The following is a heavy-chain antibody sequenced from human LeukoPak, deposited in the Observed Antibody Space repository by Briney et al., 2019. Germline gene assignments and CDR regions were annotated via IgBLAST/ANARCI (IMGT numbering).Heavy chain of an antibody. D-gene: IGHD2-2*01. V-gene: IGHV3-49*03. CDR1: GFTFGDYA. J-gene: IGHJ6*02. CDR2: IRSKAYGGTT. CDR3: TRVRSTSWTYYYYYGMDV. Sequence: GGCLRLSCTASGFTFGDYAMSWFRQAPGKGLEWVGFIRSKAYGGTTEYAASVKGRFTISRDDSKSIAYLQMNSLKTEDTAVYYCTRVRSTSWTYYYYYGMDVWGQGTTVTVSS.